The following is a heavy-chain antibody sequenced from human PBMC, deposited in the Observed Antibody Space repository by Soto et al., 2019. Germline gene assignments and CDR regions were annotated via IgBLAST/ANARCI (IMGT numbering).Heavy chain of an antibody. V-gene: IGHV1-3*01. J-gene: IGHJ4*02. Sequence: QVQLVQSGAEVKKPGASVKVSCKASGYTFTSYAMHWVRQAPGQRLEWMGWINAGNGNTKYSQKFQGRVTITRDTAASTAYMELSSMRSEDTAVYYCARGPGGPDGPGDYWGQGTLVTVSS. D-gene: IGHD2-15*01. CDR1: GYTFTSYA. CDR2: INAGNGNT. CDR3: ARGPGGPDGPGDY.